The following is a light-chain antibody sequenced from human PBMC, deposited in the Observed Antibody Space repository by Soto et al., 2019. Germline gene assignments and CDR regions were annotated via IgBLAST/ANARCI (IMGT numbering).Light chain of an antibody. CDR2: GAS. J-gene: IGKJ2*01. CDR3: QQYYNWPPYT. V-gene: IGKV3-15*01. Sequence: EIVMTQSPATLSVSPGERATLSCRASQSIDSNLAWYQQKPGQAPRLLIYGASTRATGIPARFSGSGSETEFTHTISSLQSEDFGVYYCQQYYNWPPYTFGQGTNLDI. CDR1: QSIDSN.